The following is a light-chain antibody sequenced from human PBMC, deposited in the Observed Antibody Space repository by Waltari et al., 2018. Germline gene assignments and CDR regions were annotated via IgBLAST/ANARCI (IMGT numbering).Light chain of an antibody. CDR3: QQSHSSPLS. J-gene: IGKJ4*01. Sequence: DIQMTQSPSSLSASVGDRVTITCRASQNIVDHLNWYQQKPGKAPNLLIYAASSLQSGLPSRFSGSGSRTDFTLTISSLQAEDFATYFCQQSHSSPLSFGGGTNVEI. V-gene: IGKV1-39*01. CDR2: AAS. CDR1: QNIVDH.